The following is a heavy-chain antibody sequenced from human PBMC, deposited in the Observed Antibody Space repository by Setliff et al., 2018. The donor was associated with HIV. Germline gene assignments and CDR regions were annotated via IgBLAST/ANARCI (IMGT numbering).Heavy chain of an antibody. V-gene: IGHV4-59*01. D-gene: IGHD6-13*01. CDR3: VGGGYSSPNWFDP. J-gene: IGHJ5*02. Sequence: SETLSLTCSVSGGSISSYYWSWIRQPPGKGLEWIGDIYYSGMTNYNPSLQSRVTISIDTSKNQFSLKLTSVTAADTAVYYCVGGGYSSPNWFDPWGQGTLVTVSS. CDR2: IYYSGMT. CDR1: GGSISSYY.